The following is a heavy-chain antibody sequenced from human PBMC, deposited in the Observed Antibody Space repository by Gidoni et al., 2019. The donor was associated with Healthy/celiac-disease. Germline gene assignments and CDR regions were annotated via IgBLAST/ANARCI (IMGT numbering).Heavy chain of an antibody. CDR1: GGSISSRSYY. CDR3: XRFXGWYXXXLPXXY. CDR2: IYYSGST. V-gene: IGHV4-39*01. Sequence: QLQLQESGPXLVKPSETLSLTCTVSGGSISSRSYYWGWIRQPPGKGLEWIGSIYYSGSTYYNPSLKSRXTISXDTSKXXFSXXXSSXXAAXXXVYYXXRFXGWYXXXLPXXYWGXGTLVXVSS. D-gene: IGHD6-19*01. J-gene: IGHJ4*01.